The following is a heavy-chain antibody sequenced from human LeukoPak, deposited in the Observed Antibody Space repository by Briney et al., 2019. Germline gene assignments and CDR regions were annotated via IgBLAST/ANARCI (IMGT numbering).Heavy chain of an antibody. CDR3: ARTRYNSGGGDY. CDR2: IWYDGTNK. CDR1: GFTFSDYG. J-gene: IGHJ4*02. D-gene: IGHD6-19*01. Sequence: GGSLRLSCAASGFTFSDYGMHWVRQAPGKGLEWVAVIWYDGTNKYYADSVEGRFTISRDNSKNTLYLHMNSLRAEDTAVYYCARTRYNSGGGDYWGQGTPVTVSS. V-gene: IGHV3-33*01.